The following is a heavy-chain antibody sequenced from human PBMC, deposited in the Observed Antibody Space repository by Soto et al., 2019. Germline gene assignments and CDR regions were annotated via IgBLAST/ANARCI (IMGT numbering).Heavy chain of an antibody. V-gene: IGHV3-33*01. Sequence: QVQLVESGGGVVQPGRSLRLSCAASGFTFSSYGMYWVRQAPGKGLEWVTVIWYDGSNKYYADSVKGRFTISRDNSKNTLYLQMNTLRAEDTAVYYCARMGPVGVAANYYGMDVWGQGTTVTVSS. D-gene: IGHD2-15*01. J-gene: IGHJ6*02. CDR3: ARMGPVGVAANYYGMDV. CDR1: GFTFSSYG. CDR2: IWYDGSNK.